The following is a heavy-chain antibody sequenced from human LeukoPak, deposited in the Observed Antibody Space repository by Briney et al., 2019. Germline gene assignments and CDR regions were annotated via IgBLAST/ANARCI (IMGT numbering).Heavy chain of an antibody. J-gene: IGHJ3*02. CDR3: AKCCYDSSGYYFGAFDI. V-gene: IGHV3-23*01. Sequence: GGSLRLSCAASGFTFNSYAMSWVRQAPGKGLEWVSAISGSGGSTYYADSVKGRFTISRDTSKNTLYLQMNSLRAEDTAVYYCAKCCYDSSGYYFGAFDIWGQGTMVTVFS. D-gene: IGHD3-22*01. CDR2: ISGSGGST. CDR1: GFTFNSYA.